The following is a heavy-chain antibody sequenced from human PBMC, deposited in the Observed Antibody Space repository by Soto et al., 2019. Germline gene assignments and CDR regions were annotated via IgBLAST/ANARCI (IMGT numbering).Heavy chain of an antibody. CDR3: ARSWGGQDTEGYGMDV. J-gene: IGHJ6*02. Sequence: SETLPLTCTVSGGSISSYYWSWIRQPPGKGLEWIGYIYYSGSTNYNPSLKSRVTISVDTSKNQFSLKLSSVTAADTAVYYCARSWGGQDTEGYGMDVWGQGTTVTVSS. CDR1: GGSISSYY. CDR2: IYYSGST. D-gene: IGHD5-18*01. V-gene: IGHV4-59*01.